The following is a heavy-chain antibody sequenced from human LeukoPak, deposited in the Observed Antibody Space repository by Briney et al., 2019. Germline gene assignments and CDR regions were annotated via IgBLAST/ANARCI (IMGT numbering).Heavy chain of an antibody. J-gene: IGHJ3*02. Sequence: ASVKVSCKPSGYIFAHNGISWVRQAPGQGLEWMGIINPSGGSTSYAQKFQGRVTMTRDTSTSTVYMELSSLRSEDTAVYYCARDFRVGATSRRFAFDIWGQGTMVTVSS. CDR1: GYIFAHNG. V-gene: IGHV1-46*01. CDR2: INPSGGST. CDR3: ARDFRVGATSRRFAFDI. D-gene: IGHD1-26*01.